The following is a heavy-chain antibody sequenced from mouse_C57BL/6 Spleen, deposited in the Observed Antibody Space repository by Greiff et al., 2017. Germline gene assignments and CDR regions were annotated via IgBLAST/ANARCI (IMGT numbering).Heavy chain of an antibody. CDR2: IDPSDSYT. Sequence: QVQLQQPGAELVKPGASVKLSCKASGYTFTSYWMQWVKQRPGQGLEWIGEIDPSDSYTNYNQKFKGKATLTVDTSSSTAYMQLSSLTSADSAVYYCARGGRDYWGQGTTLTVSS. J-gene: IGHJ2*01. CDR1: GYTFTSYW. V-gene: IGHV1-50*01. CDR3: ARGGRDY.